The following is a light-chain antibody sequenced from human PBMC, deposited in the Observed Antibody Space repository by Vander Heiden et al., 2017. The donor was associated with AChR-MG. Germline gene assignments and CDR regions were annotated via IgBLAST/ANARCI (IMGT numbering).Light chain of an antibody. V-gene: IGLV7-46*01. Sequence: QAVVTQEPFLVVSPGGTVTLTCGASNGAVPSVQYPDCYQQKPVQATRTRIYDTSNKHAWTPARFSGSLLGGKAALTLSGAQPEDEAEYYCLLTYSGARQVFGPGTKLTVL. J-gene: IGLJ2*01. CDR3: LLTYSGARQV. CDR2: DTS. CDR1: NGAVPSVQY.